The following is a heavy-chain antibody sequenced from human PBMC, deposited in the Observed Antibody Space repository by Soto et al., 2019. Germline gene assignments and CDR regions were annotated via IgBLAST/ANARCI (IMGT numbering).Heavy chain of an antibody. CDR1: GGTLSSFA. J-gene: IGHJ4*01. D-gene: IGHD6-13*01. CDR3: ARDSSSWYFFDY. CDR2: IIPLWGST. Sequence: QVQLVQSGAEVKKPGSSVKVSCKASGGTLSSFAISWVRQAPGQGLEWIGGIIPLWGSTSYAQKFQGRVTITADESTNTAYMELNGLRSEDTAVYYCARDSSSWYFFDYWGHGTPVTVSS. V-gene: IGHV1-69*01.